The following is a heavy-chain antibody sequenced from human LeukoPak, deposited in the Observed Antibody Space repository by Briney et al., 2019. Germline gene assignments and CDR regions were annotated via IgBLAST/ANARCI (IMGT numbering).Heavy chain of an antibody. CDR3: AKDLFGGGYDFWSGYYTAGSGYYYGMDV. CDR1: GFTFSSYA. J-gene: IGHJ6*02. V-gene: IGHV3-23*01. Sequence: GGSLRLSCAASGFTFSSYAMSWVRQAPGKGLEWVSAISGSGGSTYYADSVEGRFTISRDNSKNTLYLQMNSLRAEDTAVYYCAKDLFGGGYDFWSGYYTAGSGYYYGMDVWGQGTTVTVSS. CDR2: ISGSGGST. D-gene: IGHD3-3*01.